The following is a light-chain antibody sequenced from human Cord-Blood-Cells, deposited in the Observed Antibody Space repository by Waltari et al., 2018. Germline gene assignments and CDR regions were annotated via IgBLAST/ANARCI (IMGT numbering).Light chain of an antibody. V-gene: IGKV3-15*01. J-gene: IGKJ1*01. CDR3: QQYNNWPPWT. Sequence: EIVMTQSPATLSVSPGERATLSCRASQSVSSNLAWYQQKPGQAPRLLIYGASTRATGIPARFRGSWSGTEFTLTLSRLQSEDFAVYYCQQYNNWPPWTFGQGTKVEIK. CDR1: QSVSSN. CDR2: GAS.